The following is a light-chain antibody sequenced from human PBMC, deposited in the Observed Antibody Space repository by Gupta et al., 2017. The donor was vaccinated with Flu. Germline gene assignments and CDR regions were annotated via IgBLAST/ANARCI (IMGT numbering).Light chain of an antibody. J-gene: IGKJ1*01. V-gene: IGKV3-11*01. CDR2: DAS. CDR3: QQRTKLPWT. CDR1: QSVSSY. Sequence: PATLSLSPGERATLSCRASQSVSSYLAWYQQKPGQAPRLLIYDASNRATGIPARFSGSGSGTDFTLTISSLEPEDFAVYYCQQRTKLPWTFGQGTKVEIK.